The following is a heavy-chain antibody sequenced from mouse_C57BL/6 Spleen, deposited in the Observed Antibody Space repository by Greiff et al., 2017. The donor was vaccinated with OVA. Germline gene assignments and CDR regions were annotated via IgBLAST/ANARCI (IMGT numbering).Heavy chain of an antibody. V-gene: IGHV1-72*01. CDR1: GYTFTSYW. Sequence: QVQLKQPGAELVKPGASVKLSCKASGYTFTSYWMHWVKQRPGRGLEWIGRIDPNSGGTKYNEKFKSKATLTVDKPSSTAYMQLRSLTSEDSAVYYCARSNDYNGSSTAYGGQGTTLTVSS. CDR2: IDPNSGGT. CDR3: ARSNDYNGSSTAY. D-gene: IGHD1-1*01. J-gene: IGHJ2*01.